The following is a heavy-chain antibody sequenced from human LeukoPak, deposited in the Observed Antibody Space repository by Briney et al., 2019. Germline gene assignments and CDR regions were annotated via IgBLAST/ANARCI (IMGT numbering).Heavy chain of an antibody. CDR2: ISGSGGST. V-gene: IGHV3-23*01. D-gene: IGHD3-3*01. CDR3: AKGFGWFDP. CDR1: GFSFSSYW. J-gene: IGHJ5*02. Sequence: GGSLRLSCAASGFSFSSYWMTWVRQVVGKGLEWVSTISGSGGSTYYADSVKGRFTISRDNSKNTLYVQMNSLRADDTAVYYCAKGFGWFDPWGQGTLVTVSS.